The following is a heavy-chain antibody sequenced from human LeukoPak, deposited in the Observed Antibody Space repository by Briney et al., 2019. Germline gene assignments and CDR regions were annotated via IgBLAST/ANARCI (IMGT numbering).Heavy chain of an antibody. V-gene: IGHV1-69*06. CDR1: GGTFSSYA. D-gene: IGHD6-19*01. CDR3: ARGPGYSSGWYEMGFRYYYYYMDV. CDR2: IIPIFGTA. J-gene: IGHJ6*03. Sequence: ASVKVSCKASGGTFSSYAISWVRQAPGQGLEWMGGIIPIFGTANYAQKFQGRVTITADKSTSTAYMELSSLRSEDTAVYYCARGPGYSSGWYEMGFRYYYYYMDVWGKGTTVTISS.